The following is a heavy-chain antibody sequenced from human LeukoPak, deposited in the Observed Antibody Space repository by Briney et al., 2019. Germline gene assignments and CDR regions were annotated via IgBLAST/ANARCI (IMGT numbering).Heavy chain of an antibody. CDR1: GGSISSYY. D-gene: IGHD3-10*01. J-gene: IGHJ4*02. CDR2: IYYSGSA. CDR3: ARVGREKLYDY. Sequence: PSETLSLTCTVSGGSISSYYWSWIRQPPGKGLEWIGYIYYSGSANYNPSLKSRVTISVDTSKNQFSLKLSSVTAADTAVYYCARVGREKLYDYWGQGTLVTVSS. V-gene: IGHV4-59*01.